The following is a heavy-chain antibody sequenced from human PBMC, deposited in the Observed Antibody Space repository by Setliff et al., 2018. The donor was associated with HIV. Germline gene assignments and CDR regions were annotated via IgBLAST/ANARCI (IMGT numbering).Heavy chain of an antibody. CDR1: GGSFGDQF. D-gene: IGHD4-17*01. J-gene: IGHJ4*02. CDR2: IHHGGGT. Sequence: SETLSLTCAVYGGSFGDQFWNWIRQSPGKGLEWIGEIHHGGGTKYNPSLKSRVTVSLDMSKNQFSLKLNSLTAADTGVYYCATFFVSTATTQDYWGQGTLVTSP. V-gene: IGHV4-34*01. CDR3: ATFFVSTATTQDY.